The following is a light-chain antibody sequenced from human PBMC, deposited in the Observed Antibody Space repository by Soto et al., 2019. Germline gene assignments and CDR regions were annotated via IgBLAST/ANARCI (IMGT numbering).Light chain of an antibody. J-gene: IGKJ3*01. CDR3: QQYADQFT. CDR2: DAS. V-gene: IGKV1-33*01. Sequence: DIQMTQSPSPLSASVGDRVTITCQASQDIRNYLNWYQKKPGKAPKLLIYDASSLETGAPSRFSGSGSGTDFTFTISSLQPEDFATYYCQQYADQFTFGPGTMVDVQ. CDR1: QDIRNY.